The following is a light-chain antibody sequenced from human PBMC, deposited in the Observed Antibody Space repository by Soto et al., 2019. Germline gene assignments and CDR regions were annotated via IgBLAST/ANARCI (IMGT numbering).Light chain of an antibody. J-gene: IGKJ3*01. CDR3: QLRCKWPPVI. Sequence: EIVLTQSPATLSLSPGERATLSCRASQSVGTYLAWYQQKPGHAPRLLIHDSSNSATGIPARFSVSGSGTDFTLTITSLERVYLAVYYCQLRCKWPPVIFGPGTKVDIK. CDR1: QSVGTY. CDR2: DSS. V-gene: IGKV3-11*01.